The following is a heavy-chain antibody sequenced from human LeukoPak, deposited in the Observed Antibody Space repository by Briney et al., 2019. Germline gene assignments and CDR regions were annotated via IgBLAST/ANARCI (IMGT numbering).Heavy chain of an antibody. CDR3: ARQDYADAFYN. V-gene: IGHV4-39*01. CDR2: VLYTGIT. J-gene: IGHJ4*02. D-gene: IGHD4-17*01. Sequence: ASETLSLTCTASGGSISGSDYYWGWVRQPPGKGLEWIGSVLYTGITNYNPSLKSRLSISVDMSKTQFSLRLSSVTAADTAVYYCARQDYADAFYNWGQGTLVTVSS. CDR1: GGSISGSDYY.